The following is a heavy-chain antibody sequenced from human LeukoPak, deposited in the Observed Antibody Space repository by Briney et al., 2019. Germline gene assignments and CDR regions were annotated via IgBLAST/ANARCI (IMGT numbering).Heavy chain of an antibody. Sequence: GGSLRLSCAASGFTFRSYWMRWVRQAPGKGLEWVANIKQDGSEKNYVDSVKGRFTISRDNAKNSLYLQMNSLRAEDTAVYYCARDFDDILTGSTYGMDVWGQGTTVTVSS. V-gene: IGHV3-7*01. D-gene: IGHD3-9*01. CDR1: GFTFRSYW. CDR3: ARDFDDILTGSTYGMDV. CDR2: IKQDGSEK. J-gene: IGHJ6*02.